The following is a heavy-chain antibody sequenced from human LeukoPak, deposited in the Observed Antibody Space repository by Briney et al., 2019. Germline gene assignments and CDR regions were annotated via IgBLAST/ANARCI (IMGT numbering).Heavy chain of an antibody. V-gene: IGHV1-3*03. CDR3: ARGYYDSSGYPYGYYYYMDV. Sequence: ASVKVSCKASGYTFTSYAMHWVRQAPGQRLEWMGWINAGNGNTKYSQEFQGRVTITRDTSASTAYMELSSLRSEDMAVYYCARGYYDSSGYPYGYYYYMDVWGKGTTVTVSS. D-gene: IGHD3-22*01. CDR1: GYTFTSYA. J-gene: IGHJ6*03. CDR2: INAGNGNT.